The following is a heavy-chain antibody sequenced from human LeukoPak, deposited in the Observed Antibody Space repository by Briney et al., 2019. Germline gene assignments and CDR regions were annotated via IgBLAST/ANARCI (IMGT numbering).Heavy chain of an antibody. D-gene: IGHD3-10*01. CDR2: IIPIFGTA. V-gene: IGHV1-69*13. J-gene: IGHJ4*02. Sequence: ASVTVSLKASVGAFSSYAISWVGQAPGQGLEWMGGIIPIFGTANYAQTFQGRVTITADESTSTAYMELSSLRSEDTAVYYCASSMVHAPFDYWGQGTLVTVSS. CDR1: VGAFSSYA. CDR3: ASSMVHAPFDY.